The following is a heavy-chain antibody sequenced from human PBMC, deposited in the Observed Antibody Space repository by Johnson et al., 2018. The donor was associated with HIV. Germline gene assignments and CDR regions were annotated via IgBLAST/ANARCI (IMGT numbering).Heavy chain of an antibody. D-gene: IGHD6-13*01. CDR3: AYPREGSSWSNDAFDI. CDR1: GFTFSSYA. J-gene: IGHJ3*02. V-gene: IGHV3-23*04. CDR2: ISGSGGST. Sequence: VQLVESGGGLVQPGGSLRLSCAASGFTFSSYAMSWVRQAPGKGLEWVSAISGSGGSTYYADSVKGRFTISRDNSKNTLYLQMNSLRAEDTAVYYCAYPREGSSWSNDAFDIWGQGTIVTVSS.